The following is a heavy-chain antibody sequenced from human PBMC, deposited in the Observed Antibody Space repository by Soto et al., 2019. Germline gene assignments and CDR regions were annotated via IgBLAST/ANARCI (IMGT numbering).Heavy chain of an antibody. CDR1: GYTFNSYG. CDR3: ARDWLGIDY. Sequence: QVQLVQSGAEVKKPGASVKVSCKASGYTFNSYGISWVRQAPGQGLEWMGWINPYNGNTNYAQKLQGRVTMTTDTSTNTAYIELRSLRSDDTAVYYCARDWLGIDYWGQGTLVTVSS. V-gene: IGHV1-18*01. CDR2: INPYNGNT. D-gene: IGHD3-10*01. J-gene: IGHJ4*02.